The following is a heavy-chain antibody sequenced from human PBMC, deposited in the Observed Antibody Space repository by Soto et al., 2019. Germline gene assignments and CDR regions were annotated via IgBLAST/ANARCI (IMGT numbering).Heavy chain of an antibody. Sequence: EVQLVESGGDLVEPGGSLRLSCSASEFTFTNAWMSWVRQAPGKGLEWVGRIKSKTAGGTTDYAEPVQGRFTISRDESGNTLYLQMNSLNSEDTAVYYCTSLYYGHWGQGTLVTVSS. V-gene: IGHV3-15*01. D-gene: IGHD4-17*01. CDR1: EFTFTNAW. CDR2: IKSKTAGGTT. CDR3: TSLYYGH. J-gene: IGHJ4*02.